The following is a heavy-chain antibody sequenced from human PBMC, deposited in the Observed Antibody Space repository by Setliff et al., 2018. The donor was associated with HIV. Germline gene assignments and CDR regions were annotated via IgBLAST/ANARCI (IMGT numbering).Heavy chain of an antibody. CDR1: GGSVSGHY. CDR3: SNWNTTVDADS. V-gene: IGHV4-34*01. J-gene: IGHJ4*02. D-gene: IGHD1-1*01. CDR2: ITPSGDT. Sequence: SETLSLTCAVYGGSVSGHYWGWLRQPPGKGLEWIGEITPSGDTNYIPSLKSRVTMSLDTSKNQFSLNLNSVTAADTAVYYCSNWNTTVDADSWGQGALVTVSS.